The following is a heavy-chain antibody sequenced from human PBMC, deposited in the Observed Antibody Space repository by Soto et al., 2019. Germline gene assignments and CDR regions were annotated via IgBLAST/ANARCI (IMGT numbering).Heavy chain of an antibody. J-gene: IGHJ4*02. V-gene: IGHV3-7*05. CDR1: GFTFSSFW. CDR2: INEDGGEK. D-gene: IGHD3-16*01. Sequence: EVQLAESGGELVQSGGSLRLSCAASGFTFSSFWMTWVRQAPGKGLEWVANINEDGGEKHYVDSVKGRFTISRDNAKNSLYLQMNSLRAEDTAVYYCASGGHFDYCGQGTLVTVSS. CDR3: ASGGHFDY.